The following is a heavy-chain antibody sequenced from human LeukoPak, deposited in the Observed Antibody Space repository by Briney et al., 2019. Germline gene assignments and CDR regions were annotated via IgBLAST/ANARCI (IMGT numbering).Heavy chain of an antibody. Sequence: PSETLSLTCIVSGGSISSHYWSWIRQPPGKGLEWIGYIYYSGSTNYNPSLKSRVTISVDMSKNQFYLKLSSVTAADTAVYYCARLGLGYDSSGYFGYWGQGTLVTVSS. J-gene: IGHJ4*02. CDR1: GGSISSHY. D-gene: IGHD3-22*01. CDR3: ARLGLGYDSSGYFGY. V-gene: IGHV4-59*08. CDR2: IYYSGST.